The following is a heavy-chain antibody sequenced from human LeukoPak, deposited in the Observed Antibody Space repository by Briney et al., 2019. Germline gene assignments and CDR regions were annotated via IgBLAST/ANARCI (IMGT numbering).Heavy chain of an antibody. CDR1: GGSISSSSYY. J-gene: IGHJ4*02. V-gene: IGHV4-39*01. CDR2: IYYSGST. Sequence: SETLSLICTVSGGSISSSSYYWGWIRQPPGKGLEWIGSIYYSGSTYYNPSLKSRVTISVDTSKNQFSLKLSSVTAADTAVYYCARHERWLHPNYDCCGQGTLVTVSS. CDR3: ARHERWLHPNYDC. D-gene: IGHD5-24*01.